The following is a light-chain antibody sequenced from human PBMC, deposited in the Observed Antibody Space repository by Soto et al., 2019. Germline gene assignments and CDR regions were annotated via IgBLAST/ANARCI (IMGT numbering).Light chain of an antibody. J-gene: IGLJ2*01. CDR2: DVT. V-gene: IGLV2-11*01. Sequence: QSALTQPRSVSGSPGQSVTISCTGTSSDVGAYNYVSWYQHHPGKAPKLMIYDVTKRPSGVPDRFSGSKSGNTASLTISGLQAEDEADYYCCSYAGSSTRLFGGGTKLTVL. CDR1: SSDVGAYNY. CDR3: CSYAGSSTRL.